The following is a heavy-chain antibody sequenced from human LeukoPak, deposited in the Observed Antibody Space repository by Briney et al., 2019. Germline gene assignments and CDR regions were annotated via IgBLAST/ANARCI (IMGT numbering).Heavy chain of an antibody. Sequence: GGSLRLSCAASGFAFSSYAMSWVRQAPGKGLEWVSSISDSGGRTYYADSVKGRFTISRDNAKNALYLEMNSLRADDTAVYYCAKVPNTGYYFDYWGQGTLVTVSS. CDR2: ISDSGGRT. V-gene: IGHV3-23*01. CDR3: AKVPNTGYYFDY. D-gene: IGHD2-8*01. CDR1: GFAFSSYA. J-gene: IGHJ4*02.